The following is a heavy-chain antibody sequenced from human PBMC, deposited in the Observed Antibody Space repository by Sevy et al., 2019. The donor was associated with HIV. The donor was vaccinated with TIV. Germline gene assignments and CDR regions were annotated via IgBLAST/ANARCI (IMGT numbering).Heavy chain of an antibody. Sequence: ASVKVSCKASGGTFSSYAISWVRQAPGQGLEWMGGIIPIFGSANYAQKFQGRVTITADESTSTAYMELSSLRAEDTAVYYCAREGVWELLAKPLYYFDYWGQGTLVTVSS. J-gene: IGHJ4*02. CDR1: GGTFSSYA. CDR2: IIPIFGSA. CDR3: AREGVWELLAKPLYYFDY. D-gene: IGHD1-26*01. V-gene: IGHV1-69*13.